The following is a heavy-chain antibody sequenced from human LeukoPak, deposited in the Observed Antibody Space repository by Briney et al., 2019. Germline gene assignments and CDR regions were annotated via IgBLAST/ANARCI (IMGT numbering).Heavy chain of an antibody. CDR2: VYSSGGT. J-gene: IGHJ4*02. D-gene: IGHD3-22*01. Sequence: RXPXXXGLEWIGRVYSSGGTNYNPSLKSRVTISVDTSKNQFSLKLTSVTAADTAVYYCARGLYDTTEPIDYWGQGTLVTVSS. V-gene: IGHV4-61*02. CDR3: ARGLYDTTEPIDY.